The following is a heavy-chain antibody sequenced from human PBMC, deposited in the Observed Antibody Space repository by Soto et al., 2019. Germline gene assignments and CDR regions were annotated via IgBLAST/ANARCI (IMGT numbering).Heavy chain of an antibody. Sequence: GSSLGLSCSASGFTFSSYSMNCVLQAPGKGLEWVAYISSSSSTIYYADSVKGRFTISRDNAKNSLYLQMNSLRDEDTAVSYCERDPGYDFWSGHIGWAQGTLVTVSS. J-gene: IGHJ4*02. V-gene: IGHV3-48*02. CDR1: GFTFSSYS. D-gene: IGHD3-3*01. CDR2: ISSSSSTI. CDR3: ERDPGYDFWSGHIG.